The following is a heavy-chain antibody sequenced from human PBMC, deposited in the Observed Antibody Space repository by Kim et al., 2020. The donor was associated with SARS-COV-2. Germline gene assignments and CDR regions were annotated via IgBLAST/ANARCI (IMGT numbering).Heavy chain of an antibody. D-gene: IGHD3-22*01. CDR1: GGSVSSGSYY. CDR3: ARVYYYDSRGYYQPPHFDY. CDR2: TYYSGST. J-gene: IGHJ4*02. V-gene: IGHV4-61*01. Sequence: SETLSLTCTVSGGSVSSGSYYWSWIRQPPGKGLEWIGYTYYSGSTNYNPSLKSRVTISVDTSKNQFSLKLRSVTAADTAVYYCARVYYYDSRGYYQPPHFDYWGQGTLFTVSS.